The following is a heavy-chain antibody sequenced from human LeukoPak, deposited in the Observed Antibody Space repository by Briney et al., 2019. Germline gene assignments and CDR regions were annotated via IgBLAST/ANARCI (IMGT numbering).Heavy chain of an antibody. CDR1: GGSFIDYF. V-gene: IGHV4-34*01. D-gene: IGHD2-21*01. J-gene: IGHJ4*02. CDR3: ASHYSSWTDCYTGSFDY. Sequence: SETLSLTCAVYGGSFIDYFWSWIRQPPGKGLEWLGEIDHSGDTNYNPSLKSRVSISVDTSKNQFSLKLSSVTAADAAKYYCASHYSSWTDCYTGSFDYWGQGILVTVSS. CDR2: IDHSGDT.